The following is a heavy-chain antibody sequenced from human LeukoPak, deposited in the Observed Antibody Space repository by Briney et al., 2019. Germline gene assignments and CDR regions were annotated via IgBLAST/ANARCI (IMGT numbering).Heavy chain of an antibody. J-gene: IGHJ3*02. V-gene: IGHV1-18*01. D-gene: IGHD3-3*01. CDR1: GYTFTSYG. CDR2: ISAYNGNT. CDR3: ARDSPIYDFWSGYSDGNAFDI. Sequence: ASVKVSCKASGYTFTSYGISWLRQAPGQGLEWMGWISAYNGNTNYAQKLQGRVTMTTDTSTSTAYMELRSLRSDDTAVYYCARDSPIYDFWSGYSDGNAFDIWGQGTMVTVSS.